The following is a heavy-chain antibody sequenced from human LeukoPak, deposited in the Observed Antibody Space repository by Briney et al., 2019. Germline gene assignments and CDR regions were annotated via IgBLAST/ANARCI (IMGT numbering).Heavy chain of an antibody. Sequence: GGSLRLSCAASGFTFEDYAMHWVRQAPGKGLEWVSFVTGDGSSTYYADSVKGRFTIPRDNSKNSLYLQMNSLKIEDTALYYCAKDRDTTGYEHWGQGTLVTVSS. J-gene: IGHJ1*01. CDR3: AKDRDTTGYEH. V-gene: IGHV3-43*02. CDR2: VTGDGSST. D-gene: IGHD3-22*01. CDR1: GFTFEDYA.